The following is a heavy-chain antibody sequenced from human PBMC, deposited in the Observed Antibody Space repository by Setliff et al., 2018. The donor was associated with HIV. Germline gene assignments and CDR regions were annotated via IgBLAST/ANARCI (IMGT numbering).Heavy chain of an antibody. Sequence: GASVKVSCKASGYTFTSYGISWVRQAPGQGLEWMGWISAYNGNTNYAQKLQGRVTMTTDTSTSTAYMELRSLRSDYTAVYYCARVVVRGVTFIAEYFQHWVQGTLVTVSS. V-gene: IGHV1-18*01. CDR1: GYTFTSYG. D-gene: IGHD3-10*01. J-gene: IGHJ1*01. CDR2: ISAYNGNT. CDR3: ARVVVRGVTFIAEYFQH.